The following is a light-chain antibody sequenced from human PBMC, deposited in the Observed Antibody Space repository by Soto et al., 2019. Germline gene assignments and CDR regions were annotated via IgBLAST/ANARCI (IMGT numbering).Light chain of an antibody. J-gene: IGKJ1*01. CDR1: QSVSSGY. V-gene: IGKV3-20*01. CDR3: QQYGGSPRT. Sequence: ILLSQSAASLSFPLADKVSLSCRSSQSVSSGYLAWYQQKPGQAPRLLIYDASSRATGIPDRFSGSGSGTDFTLTISRLEPEDFAVYYCQQYGGSPRTFGQGTKVDI. CDR2: DAS.